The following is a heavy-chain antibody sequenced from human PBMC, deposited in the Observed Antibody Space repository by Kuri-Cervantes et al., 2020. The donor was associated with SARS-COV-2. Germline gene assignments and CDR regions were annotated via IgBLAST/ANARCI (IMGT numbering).Heavy chain of an antibody. CDR1: GYTLTELS. CDR3: ARDRAGAYSSGENDY. CDR2: FDLEDGET. D-gene: IGHD6-19*01. V-gene: IGHV1-24*01. J-gene: IGHJ4*02. Sequence: ASVKVSCKVSGYTLTELSMHWVRQAPGKGLEWMGGFDLEDGETSYAQKFQGRVTMTRDTSTSTAYMELRSLRSDDTAVYYCARDRAGAYSSGENDYWGQGTLVTVSS.